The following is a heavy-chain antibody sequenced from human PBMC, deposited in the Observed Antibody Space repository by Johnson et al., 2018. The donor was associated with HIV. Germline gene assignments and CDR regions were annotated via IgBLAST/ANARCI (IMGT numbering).Heavy chain of an antibody. J-gene: IGHJ3*02. CDR2: ISSCGTTV. CDR1: GFTFSDYY. Sequence: QVQLVESGGGLVKPGGSLRLSCAASGFTFSDYYMSWIRQTPGKGLEWVSYISSCGTTVYNADSVKGRFSISRDNAKQSLYLQMNSLRPYDTAVYYCARGGGCGGDCYSGYDAFDIWGQGTMVTVSS. CDR3: ARGGGCGGDCYSGYDAFDI. V-gene: IGHV3-11*04. D-gene: IGHD2-21*01.